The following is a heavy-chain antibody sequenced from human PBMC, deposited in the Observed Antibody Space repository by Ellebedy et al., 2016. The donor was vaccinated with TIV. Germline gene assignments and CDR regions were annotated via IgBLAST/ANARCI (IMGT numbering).Heavy chain of an antibody. V-gene: IGHV1-8*01. Sequence: AASVKVSCKASGYSFTSYDINWVRQATGQGPEWMGWMNPNNGNTGFAQKFQGRVTMTRKNSISTAYMELSSLRSEDTALYYCARGAFSNSFLFKYYYYGMDVWGQGTTVTVSS. J-gene: IGHJ6*02. CDR1: GYSFTSYD. CDR2: MNPNNGNT. D-gene: IGHD3-3*02. CDR3: ARGAFSNSFLFKYYYYGMDV.